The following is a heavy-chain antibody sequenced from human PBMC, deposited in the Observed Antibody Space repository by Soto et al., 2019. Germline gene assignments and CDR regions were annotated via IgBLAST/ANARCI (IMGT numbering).Heavy chain of an antibody. Sequence: GGSLRLSCAASGFTFSSYAMSWVRQAPGKGLEWVSAISGSGGSTYYADSVKGRFTISRDNSKNTLYLQMNSLRAEDTAVYYCAKTPVRFLEWLLSGPSDYWGQGTLVTVSS. D-gene: IGHD3-3*01. CDR2: ISGSGGST. CDR1: GFTFSSYA. V-gene: IGHV3-23*01. CDR3: AKTPVRFLEWLLSGPSDY. J-gene: IGHJ4*02.